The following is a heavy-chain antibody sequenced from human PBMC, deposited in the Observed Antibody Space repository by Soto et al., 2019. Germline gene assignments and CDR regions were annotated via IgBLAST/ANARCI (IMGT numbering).Heavy chain of an antibody. CDR2: VFYGGT. CDR1: GRSMSSNY. V-gene: IGHV4-59*01. D-gene: IGHD3-16*01. CDR3: ASYRGALYFES. Sequence: XETLTLTFSVSGRSMSSNYWSWIRQSPDKGLEWLGYVFYGGTDYNPSLGGRVSMSVETSKSQFSLKLTSVTVADTAVYYCASYRGALYFESWGPGILVTVSP. J-gene: IGHJ4*02.